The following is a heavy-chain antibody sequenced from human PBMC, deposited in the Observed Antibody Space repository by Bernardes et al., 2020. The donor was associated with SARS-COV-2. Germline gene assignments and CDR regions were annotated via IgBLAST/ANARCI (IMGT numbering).Heavy chain of an antibody. J-gene: IGHJ4*02. CDR1: GFTFSSYW. CDR2: IKQDGSEK. D-gene: IGHD6-19*01. V-gene: IGHV3-7*01. Sequence: GSLRLSCAASGFTFSSYWMSWVRQAPGKGLEWVANIKQDGSEKYYVDSVKGRFTISRDNAKNSLYLQMNSLRAEDTAVYYCARAPAGWYLGFDYWGQGTLVTVSS. CDR3: ARAPAGWYLGFDY.